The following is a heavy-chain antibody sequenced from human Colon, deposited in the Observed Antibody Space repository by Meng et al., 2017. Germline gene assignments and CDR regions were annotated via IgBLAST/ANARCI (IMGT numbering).Heavy chain of an antibody. V-gene: IGHV3-30*04. D-gene: IGHD4-23*01. CDR2: ISYDGIEK. CDR3: ARDRLYYGGNRNN. J-gene: IGHJ4*02. Sequence: GGSLRLSCAASGFTFSGYAMHWVRQAPGKGLEWVAIISYDGIEKYYAESVKGRFTVSRDNSKNTLYLQMNSLRTEDTAVYYCARDRLYYGGNRNNWGQGTLVTVYS. CDR1: GFTFSGYA.